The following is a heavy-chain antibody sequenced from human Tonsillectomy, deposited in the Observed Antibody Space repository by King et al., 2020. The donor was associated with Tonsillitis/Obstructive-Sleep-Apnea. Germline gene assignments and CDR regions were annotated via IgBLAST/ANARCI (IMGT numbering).Heavy chain of an antibody. D-gene: IGHD3-3*01. Sequence: VQLVESGGSVVRPGRSLTLSCAASEFTFSSYAMHWVRQAPGKGLEWVAVISYDGSNKHYADSVKGRFTISRDNSKNTLYLQMNSLRAEDTAVYYCARDRGWSGYPSRDFDSWGQGTLVTVSS. CDR3: ARDRGWSGYPSRDFDS. V-gene: IGHV3-30*04. J-gene: IGHJ4*02. CDR1: EFTFSSYA. CDR2: ISYDGSNK.